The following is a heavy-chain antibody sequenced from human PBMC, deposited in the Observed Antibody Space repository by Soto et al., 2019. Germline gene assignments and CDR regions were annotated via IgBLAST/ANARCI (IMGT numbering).Heavy chain of an antibody. D-gene: IGHD1-1*01. J-gene: IGHJ4*02. CDR2: ISAYTGNT. CDR1: GYMVSSYA. Sequence: ASVKVSCKASGYMVSSYASSWVRQAPGQGLEWLGWISAYTGNTNYAQKVQGRVTMTTDTSSSTAYMELRSLRSDDPAVYYCTGDRESGTCYSDYWGQGALVTVSS. CDR3: TGDRESGTCYSDY. V-gene: IGHV1-18*04.